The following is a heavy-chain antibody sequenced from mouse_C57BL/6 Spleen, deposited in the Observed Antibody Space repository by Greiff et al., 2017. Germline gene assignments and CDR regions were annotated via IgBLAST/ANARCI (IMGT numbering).Heavy chain of an antibody. D-gene: IGHD2-3*01. J-gene: IGHJ3*01. V-gene: IGHV2-3*01. CDR3: AKPGYDGYCWFAY. Sequence: VKLMESGPGLVAPSQSLSITCTVSGFSLTSYGVSWVRQPPGKGLEWLGVIWGDGSTNYHSALIPRLSISKDNSKSQVFLKLNSLRTDNTATYYCAKPGYDGYCWFAYWGQGTLVTVSA. CDR2: IWGDGST. CDR1: GFSLTSYG.